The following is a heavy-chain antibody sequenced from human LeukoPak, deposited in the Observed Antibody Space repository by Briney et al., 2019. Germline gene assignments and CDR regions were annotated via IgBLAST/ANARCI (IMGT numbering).Heavy chain of an antibody. CDR2: IYYSGST. V-gene: IGHV4-59*01. J-gene: IGHJ4*02. CDR1: GGSISSYY. D-gene: IGHD3-10*01. CDR3: ARGPESITMVQ. Sequence: SETLSLTCTVSGGSISSYYWSWIRQPPGKGLEWIGYIYYSGSTNYNPSLKSRVTISVDTSKNQFSLKLSSVTAADTAVYYCARGPESITMVQWGQRTLVTVSS.